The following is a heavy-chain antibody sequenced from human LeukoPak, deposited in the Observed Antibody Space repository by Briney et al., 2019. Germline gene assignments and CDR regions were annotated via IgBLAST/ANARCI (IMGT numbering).Heavy chain of an antibody. CDR2: ISWNSDII. J-gene: IGHJ6*03. V-gene: IGHV3-9*01. CDR1: GFIFHDFA. D-gene: IGHD7-27*01. Sequence: PGGSLRLSCAASGFIFHDFAMHWVRQAPGKGLEWVSTISWNSDIILYADSVKGRFTISRDNDRDSLYMEMKSLRPEDTALYFCVNSWGYYYMDAWGKGTTVIVSS. CDR3: VNSWGYYYMDA.